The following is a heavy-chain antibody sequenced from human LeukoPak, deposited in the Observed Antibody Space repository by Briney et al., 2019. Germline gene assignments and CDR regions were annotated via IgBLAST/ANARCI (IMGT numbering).Heavy chain of an antibody. V-gene: IGHV3-23*01. D-gene: IGHD3-9*01. CDR2: ISGSGGST. CDR1: GFTFSSNA. CDR3: AKDPSRKLRNFDWSFYYFDY. J-gene: IGHJ4*02. Sequence: GGSLRLSCAASGFTFSSNAMSWVGQAPGKGLEGFSAISGSGGSTYYADSGKGRFTISRDNSKNTLYLQMNSLRAEDTAVYYCAKDPSRKLRNFDWSFYYFDYWGQGTLVTVSS.